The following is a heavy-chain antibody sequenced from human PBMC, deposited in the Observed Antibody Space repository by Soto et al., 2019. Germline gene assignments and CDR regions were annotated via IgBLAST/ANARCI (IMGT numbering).Heavy chain of an antibody. CDR3: TTGSVEGV. Sequence: EVQLVESGGGLVKPGGSLRLSCAASDFTITNAWMNWVRQAPGKGLEWDGRIKTKAEGGATDYAAPLKGRFTISRDDSRNTLFLQMNSLKTENAAVYYCTTGSVEGVWGQGATVTVSS. CDR1: DFTITNAW. J-gene: IGHJ6*02. V-gene: IGHV3-15*07. CDR2: IKTKAEGGAT. D-gene: IGHD2-15*01.